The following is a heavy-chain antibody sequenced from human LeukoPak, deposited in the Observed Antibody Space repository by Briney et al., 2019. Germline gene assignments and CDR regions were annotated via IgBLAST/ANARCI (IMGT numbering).Heavy chain of an antibody. J-gene: IGHJ5*02. Sequence: SETLPLTCDVFGGSFTDYYLTWIRQPPGTGLEWIGEINHSGSTNYNPSLKSRVTISVDTSKNQFSLKLSSVTAADTAVYYCARRRANWFDPWGQGTLVTVSS. V-gene: IGHV4-34*01. CDR3: ARRRANWFDP. D-gene: IGHD3-10*01. CDR1: GGSFTDYY. CDR2: INHSGST.